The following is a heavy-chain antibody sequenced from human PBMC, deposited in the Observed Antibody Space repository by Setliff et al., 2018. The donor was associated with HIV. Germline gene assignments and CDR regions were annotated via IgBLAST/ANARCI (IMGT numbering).Heavy chain of an antibody. J-gene: IGHJ5*02. V-gene: IGHV4-59*01. CDR2: TSDSGTT. D-gene: IGHD6-13*01. CDR1: GGSISPYY. Sequence: PSETLSLTCTVSGGSISPYYWSWIRQPPGKGLEWIAWTSDSGTTNYNPSLKSRVTISVDTSKNQFSLKLSAVTAADTAVYYCARILVAAAGTGFDPWGQGILVTVSS. CDR3: ARILVAAAGTGFDP.